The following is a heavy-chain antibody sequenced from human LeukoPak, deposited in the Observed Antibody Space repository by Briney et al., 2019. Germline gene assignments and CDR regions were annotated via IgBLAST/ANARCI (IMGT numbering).Heavy chain of an antibody. J-gene: IGHJ4*02. Sequence: GSLRLSCAASGFTFSSYWMHWARQAPGKGLVWVSRINSDGSSTSYADSVKGRFTISRDNAKNTLYLQMNSLRAEDTAVYYCARGGLGSIAARYFDYWGQGTLVTVSS. CDR2: INSDGSST. CDR3: ARGGLGSIAARYFDY. CDR1: GFTFSSYW. D-gene: IGHD6-6*01. V-gene: IGHV3-74*01.